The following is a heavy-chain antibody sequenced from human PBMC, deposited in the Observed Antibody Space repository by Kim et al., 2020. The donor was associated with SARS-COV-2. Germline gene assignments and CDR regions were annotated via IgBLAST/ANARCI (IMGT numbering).Heavy chain of an antibody. CDR3: VRDKGSGYTGMGV. V-gene: IGHV3-53*01. J-gene: IGHJ6*02. Sequence: DTGKGRFTISRDNSKNTVYLQMNSLGAEDTAVYYCVRDKGSGYTGMGVWGQGTTVTVSS. D-gene: IGHD5-12*01.